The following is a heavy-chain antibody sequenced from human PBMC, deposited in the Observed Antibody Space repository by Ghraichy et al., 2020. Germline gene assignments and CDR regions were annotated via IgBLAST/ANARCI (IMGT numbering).Heavy chain of an antibody. Sequence: SETLSLTCTVSGGSISSSSYYWGWIRQPPGKGLEWIGSIYYSGSTYYNPSLKSRVTISVDTSKNQFSLKLSSVTAADTAVYYCARQYSSSWYYGWFDPWGQGTLVTVSS. CDR2: IYYSGST. V-gene: IGHV4-39*01. D-gene: IGHD6-13*01. CDR1: GGSISSSSYY. CDR3: ARQYSSSWYYGWFDP. J-gene: IGHJ5*02.